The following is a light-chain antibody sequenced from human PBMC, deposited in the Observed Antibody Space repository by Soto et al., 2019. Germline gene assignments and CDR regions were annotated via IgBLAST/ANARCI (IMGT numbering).Light chain of an antibody. J-gene: IGKJ1*01. CDR3: QKYNSAPPT. V-gene: IGKV1-27*01. CDR1: QAIRNY. Sequence: DIQMTQSPSSLSASIGDRVTLTCRASQAIRNYLDWYQQRPGKVPRLLIYSASTWQAGVPSRFRGSGSGTDFALTINSLQPEDVATYYCQKYNSAPPTCGQGTKVEIK. CDR2: SAS.